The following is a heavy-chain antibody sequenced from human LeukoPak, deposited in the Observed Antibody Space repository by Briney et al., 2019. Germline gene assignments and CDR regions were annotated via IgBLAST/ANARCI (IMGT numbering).Heavy chain of an antibody. V-gene: IGHV3-30*04. J-gene: IGHJ4*02. CDR2: KAFDGSDE. CDR1: GFIFSSYA. D-gene: IGHD3-9*01. CDR3: AGGTGFIIKD. Sequence: PGRSLRLSCAASGFIFSSYAMHWVRQAPGKGLEWVAVKAFDGSDEYYADSVKGRFTISRDNSKNTLYLQMNSLRGEDTAVYYCAGGTGFIIKDWGQGTLVTVSS.